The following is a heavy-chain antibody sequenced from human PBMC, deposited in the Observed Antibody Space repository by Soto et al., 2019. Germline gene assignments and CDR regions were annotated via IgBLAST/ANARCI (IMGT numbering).Heavy chain of an antibody. CDR2: ISGSGGST. CDR1: GFTFSSYA. V-gene: IGHV3-23*01. D-gene: IGHD3-10*01. CDR3: AKDRLWFGELPELNFDP. J-gene: IGHJ5*02. Sequence: GGSLRLSCAASGFTFSSYAMSWVRQAPGKGLEWVSAISGSGGSTYYADSVKGRFTISRDNSKNTLYLQMNSLRAEDTAVYYCAKDRLWFGELPELNFDPWGQRTLVTVYS.